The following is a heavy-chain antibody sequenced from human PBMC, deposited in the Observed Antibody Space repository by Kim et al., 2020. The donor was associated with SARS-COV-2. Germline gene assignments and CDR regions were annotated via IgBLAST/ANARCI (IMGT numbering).Heavy chain of an antibody. CDR3: ARDMGWFNFRDAFDI. CDR2: INAGNGNT. V-gene: IGHV1-3*01. D-gene: IGHD3-10*01. CDR1: GYTFTSYA. Sequence: ASVKVSCKASGYTFTSYAMHWVRQAPGQRLEWMGWINAGNGNTKYSQKFQGRVTITRATSASTAYMELSSLRSEDTAVYYCARDMGWFNFRDAFDIWGQGRMVTVSS. J-gene: IGHJ3*02.